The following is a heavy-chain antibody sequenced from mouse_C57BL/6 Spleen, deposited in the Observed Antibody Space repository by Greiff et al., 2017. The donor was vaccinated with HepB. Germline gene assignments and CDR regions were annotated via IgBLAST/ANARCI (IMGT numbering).Heavy chain of an antibody. Sequence: VQLVESGGDLVKPGGSLKLSCAASGFTFSSYGMSWVRQTPDKRLEWVATISSGGSYTYYPDSVKGRFTISRDNAKNTLYLQMSSLKSEDTAMYYCARHDYDDGAWFAYWGQGTLVTVSA. CDR1: GFTFSSYG. CDR3: ARHDYDDGAWFAY. CDR2: ISSGGSYT. D-gene: IGHD2-4*01. V-gene: IGHV5-6*01. J-gene: IGHJ3*01.